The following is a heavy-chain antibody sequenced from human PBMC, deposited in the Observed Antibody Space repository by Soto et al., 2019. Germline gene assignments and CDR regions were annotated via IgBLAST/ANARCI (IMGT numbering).Heavy chain of an antibody. Sequence: PGGSLRLSCAASGFTLSSNYMSWLLQAPGKGLEWVSVIYSGGSTYYADSVKGRFTISRDNSKNTLYLQMNSLRAEDTAVYYCARDPTIAASGGYYYYYYGMDVWGQGTTVTVSS. CDR1: GFTLSSNY. CDR2: IYSGGST. CDR3: ARDPTIAASGGYYYYYYGMDV. J-gene: IGHJ6*02. V-gene: IGHV3-66*01. D-gene: IGHD6-13*01.